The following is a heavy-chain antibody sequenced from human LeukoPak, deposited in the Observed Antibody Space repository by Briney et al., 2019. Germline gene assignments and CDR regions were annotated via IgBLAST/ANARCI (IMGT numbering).Heavy chain of an antibody. D-gene: IGHD3-22*01. CDR1: GYTFTKYA. V-gene: IGHV7-4-1*02. CDR2: INTNTGNP. J-gene: IGHJ3*02. Sequence: ASVKVSCKASGYTFTKYAINWVRQAPGQGLEWMGWINTNTGNPTYAQGFTGRFVFSLDTSVSTAYLQISSLKAEDTAVYYCARDPYDSSGPIPRDAFDIWGQGTMVTVSS. CDR3: ARDPYDSSGPIPRDAFDI.